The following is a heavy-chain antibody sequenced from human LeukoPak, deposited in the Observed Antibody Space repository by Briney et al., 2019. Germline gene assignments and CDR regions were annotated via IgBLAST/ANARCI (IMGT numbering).Heavy chain of an antibody. J-gene: IGHJ3*02. CDR3: SRGRYCSADICSGGDAFDI. CDR2: IYTRGST. CDR1: GGSINNYY. D-gene: IGHD2-15*01. V-gene: IGHV4-4*07. Sequence: PSETLSLTCTVSGGSINNYYWSWIRQPAGKGLEWIGRIYTRGSTNYNPSLKSRVTMSVATPKNQSSLKLSSVTTADTAVYYWSRGRYCSADICSGGDAFDIWGQGTMVSVSS.